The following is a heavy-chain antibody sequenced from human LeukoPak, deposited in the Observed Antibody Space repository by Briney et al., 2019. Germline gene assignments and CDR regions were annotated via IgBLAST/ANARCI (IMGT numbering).Heavy chain of an antibody. V-gene: IGHV3-7*01. J-gene: IGHJ4*02. CDR1: EFNFSFYW. CDR2: ILPDGSKK. Sequence: GGSLRLSCAASEFNFSFYWMTWVRQAPGKGLEWVANILPDGSKKYYLDSVKGRFTVSRDNPTNSLYLEINSLRDEDTAVYYCAKDSAYYWFDYWGQGTLVTVSS. D-gene: IGHD3-9*01. CDR3: AKDSAYYWFDY.